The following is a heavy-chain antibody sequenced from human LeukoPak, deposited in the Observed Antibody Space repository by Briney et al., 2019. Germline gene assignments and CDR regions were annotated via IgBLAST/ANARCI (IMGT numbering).Heavy chain of an antibody. CDR1: ASAFSRSW. CDR2: MRLPGNPI. V-gene: IGHV3-7*01. J-gene: IGHJ4*02. Sequence: QTGGSLRLSCEASASAFSRSWMRWVRQAPGKGPEWVALMRLPGNPIYYLESVKGRFTISRDNTKNLLYLQMNNLRAEDTAVYYCVIDRGAQWGQGTLVTVSS. CDR3: VIDRGAQ.